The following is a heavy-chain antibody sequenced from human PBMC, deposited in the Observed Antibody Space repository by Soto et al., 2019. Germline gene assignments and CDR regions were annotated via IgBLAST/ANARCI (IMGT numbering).Heavy chain of an antibody. CDR3: VKSGYCSGGSCYYYDYMDV. D-gene: IGHD2-15*01. CDR1: GFTFSSYA. Sequence: EVQLLEAGGGLVQPGGSLRLSCAASGFTFSSYAMSWVRQAPGKGLEWVSAISGSGGSTYYADSVKGRFTISRDNSKNTLYLQMNSLRAEDTAVYYCVKSGYCSGGSCYYYDYMDVWCKGTTVTVSS. V-gene: IGHV3-23*01. J-gene: IGHJ6*03. CDR2: ISGSGGST.